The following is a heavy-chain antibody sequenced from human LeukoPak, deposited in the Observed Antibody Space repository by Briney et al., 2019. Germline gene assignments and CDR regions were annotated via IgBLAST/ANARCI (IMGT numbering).Heavy chain of an antibody. Sequence: SETLSLTCTVSGGSISSSSYYWGWIRQPPGKGLEWIGSIYYSGSTYYNPSLKSRVTISVDTSKNQFSLKLSSVTAADTAVYYCASFPPLYYDFWSGYPPWGQGTLVTVSS. CDR3: ASFPPLYYDFWSGYPP. CDR2: IYYSGST. J-gene: IGHJ5*02. CDR1: GGSISSSSYY. V-gene: IGHV4-39*07. D-gene: IGHD3-3*01.